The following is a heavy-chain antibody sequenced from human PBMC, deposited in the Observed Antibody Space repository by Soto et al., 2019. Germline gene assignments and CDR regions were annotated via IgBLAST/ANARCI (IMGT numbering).Heavy chain of an antibody. V-gene: IGHV3-33*01. CDR3: ARDRVLVAVSNDAFDI. CDR1: GFTFSSYG. J-gene: IGHJ3*02. Sequence: GGSLRLSCAASGFTFSSYGMHWVRQAPGKGLGWVAVIWYDGSNKDDADSVKGRFTISRDNSKNTQYLQMNSLRAEDTAVYYCARDRVLVAVSNDAFDIWGQGTMVTVSS. CDR2: IWYDGSNK. D-gene: IGHD6-19*01.